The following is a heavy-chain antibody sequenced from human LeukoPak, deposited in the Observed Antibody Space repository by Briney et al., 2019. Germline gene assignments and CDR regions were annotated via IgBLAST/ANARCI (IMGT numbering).Heavy chain of an antibody. Sequence: NTGGSLRLSCAVSGFTFSDYYMSWNRQAPGKGLEWVSYISSGGSTISHADSVKGRFTISRDNSKNTLYLQMNSLRAEDTAVYYCAKSDHGFWYFDLWGRGTLVTVSS. CDR2: ISSGGSTI. CDR1: GFTFSDYY. CDR3: AKSDHGFWYFDL. V-gene: IGHV3-11*01. D-gene: IGHD1-14*01. J-gene: IGHJ2*01.